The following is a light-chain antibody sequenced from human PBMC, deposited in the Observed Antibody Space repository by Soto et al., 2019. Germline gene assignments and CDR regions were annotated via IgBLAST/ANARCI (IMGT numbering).Light chain of an antibody. V-gene: IGLV2-14*01. CDR2: GVY. CDR3: SSFTNNNTPHVV. J-gene: IGLJ2*01. CDR1: DSDVGGYNY. Sequence: QSALTQPASVSGSPGQSITISCTGTDSDVGGYNYVSWYQQHPDKAPKLMIYGVYNRPSGVSNRFSGSKSGNTDSLTISGLQAEDEADYYCSSFTNNNTPHVVFGGGTKATVL.